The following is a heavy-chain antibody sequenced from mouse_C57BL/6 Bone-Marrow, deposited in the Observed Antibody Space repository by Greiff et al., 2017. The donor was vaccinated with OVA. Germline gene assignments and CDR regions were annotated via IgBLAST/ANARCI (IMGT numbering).Heavy chain of an antibody. D-gene: IGHD4-1*01. J-gene: IGHJ2*01. Sequence: EVKLMESGPELVKPGASVKMSCKASGYTFTDYNMHWVKQSHGKSLEWIGYINPNNGGTSYNQKFKGKATLTVNKSSSTAYMELRSLTSEDSAVYYCAREGWDVDYWGQGTTLTVSS. CDR2: INPNNGGT. CDR3: AREGWDVDY. CDR1: GYTFTDYN. V-gene: IGHV1-22*01.